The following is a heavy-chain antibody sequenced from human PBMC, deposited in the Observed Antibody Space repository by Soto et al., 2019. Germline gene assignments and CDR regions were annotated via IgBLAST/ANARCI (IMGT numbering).Heavy chain of an antibody. J-gene: IGHJ4*02. D-gene: IGHD5-18*01. CDR1: GFTFSNYA. CDR2: ISGSGGNT. Sequence: EVQLLESGGGLVQPGGSLRLSCAASGFTFSNYAMSWVRQAPGKGLEWVSGISGSGGNTYYADSVKGRFTISRDNSKNTLYLQMNSLRDEDTAVYYCATPSQLWLLYYWGQGTLVTVSS. V-gene: IGHV3-23*01. CDR3: ATPSQLWLLYY.